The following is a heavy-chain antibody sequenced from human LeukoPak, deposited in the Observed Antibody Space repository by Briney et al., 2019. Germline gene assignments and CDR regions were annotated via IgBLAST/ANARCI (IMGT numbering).Heavy chain of an antibody. V-gene: IGHV4-59*01. CDR3: ARDNRAMRNAFDI. CDR1: GVSISSYY. D-gene: IGHD2-2*01. Sequence: SETLSLTCTVSGVSISSYYWSWIRQPPGKGLEWIGYIYYSGSTNYNPSLKSRVTISVDTSKNQFSLKLSSVTAADTAVYYCARDNRAMRNAFDIWGQGTMVTVSS. CDR2: IYYSGST. J-gene: IGHJ3*02.